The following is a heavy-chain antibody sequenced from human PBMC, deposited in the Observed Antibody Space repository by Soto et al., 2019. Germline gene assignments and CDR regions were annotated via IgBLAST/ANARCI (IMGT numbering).Heavy chain of an antibody. CDR2: ISAYNGNT. CDR1: GYTFATYA. CDR3: ARGGASDYYYGMDV. Sequence: ASVKVSCKASGYTFATYAISWVRQAPGQGLEWVGWISAYNGNTNYAQMLQGRVTMTTDTSTSTAYMELRSLRSDDTAVYYCARGGASDYYYGMDVWGQGTTVTAP. V-gene: IGHV1-18*01. J-gene: IGHJ6*02.